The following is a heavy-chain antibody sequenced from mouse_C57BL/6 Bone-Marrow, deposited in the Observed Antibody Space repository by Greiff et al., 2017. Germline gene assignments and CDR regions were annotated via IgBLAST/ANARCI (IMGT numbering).Heavy chain of an antibody. Sequence: EVQRVESGGDLVKPGGSLKLSCAASGFTFSSYGMSWVRQTPDKRLEWVATISSGGSYTYYPDSVKGRFTISRDNAKNTLYLQMSSLKSEDTAMYYCAIMITTFAYWGQGTRVTVSA. CDR3: AIMITTFAY. CDR2: ISSGGSYT. CDR1: GFTFSSYG. J-gene: IGHJ3*01. V-gene: IGHV5-6*01. D-gene: IGHD2-4*01.